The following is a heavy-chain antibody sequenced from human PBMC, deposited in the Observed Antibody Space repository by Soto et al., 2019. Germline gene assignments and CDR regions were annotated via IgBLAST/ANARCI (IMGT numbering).Heavy chain of an antibody. Sequence: SQTLSLTCAISGDSVSSNSAAWNWIRRSPSRGLEWLGRTYYRSKWYSGYAVSMKSRITIKPDTSKNQFSLQLNSVTPEDTAVYYCARSSGYFDHWGRGXLVTVYS. V-gene: IGHV6-1*01. CDR3: ARSSGYFDH. J-gene: IGHJ4*02. D-gene: IGHD6-19*01. CDR2: TYYRSKWYS. CDR1: GDSVSSNSAA.